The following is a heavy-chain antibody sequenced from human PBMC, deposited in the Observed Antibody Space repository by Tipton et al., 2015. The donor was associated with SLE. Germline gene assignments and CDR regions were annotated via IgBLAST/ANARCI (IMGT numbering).Heavy chain of an antibody. J-gene: IGHJ4*02. CDR2: IYYNGNA. V-gene: IGHV4-39*07. CDR3: ALSMTAASGPFDY. D-gene: IGHD6-13*01. CDR1: GGSISRNIYF. Sequence: TLSLTCTVSGGSISRNIYFWGWIRQPPGKGLEWIGDIYYNGNAYYNPSLESRVTISVDTSNNQFSLELSSVTAADTAVYYCALSMTAASGPFDYWGQGILVTVS.